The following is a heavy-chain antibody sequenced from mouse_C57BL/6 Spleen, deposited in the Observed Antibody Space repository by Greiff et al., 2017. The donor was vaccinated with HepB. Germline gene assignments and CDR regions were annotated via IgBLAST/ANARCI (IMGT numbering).Heavy chain of an antibody. V-gene: IGHV1-72*01. J-gene: IGHJ4*01. CDR3: ARLYYDYDGYYAMDY. CDR2: IDPNSGGT. Sequence: KESCKASGYTFTSYWMHWVKQRPGRGLEWIGRIDPNSGGTKYNEKFKSKATLTVDKPSSTAYMQLSSLTSEDSAVYYCARLYYDYDGYYAMDYWGQGTSVTVSS. D-gene: IGHD2-4*01. CDR1: GYTFTSYW.